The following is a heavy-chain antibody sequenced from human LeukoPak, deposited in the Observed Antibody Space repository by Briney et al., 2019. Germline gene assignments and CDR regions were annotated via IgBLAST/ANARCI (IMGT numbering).Heavy chain of an antibody. CDR3: ASHKQYYYYYYMDV. CDR2: ISWNSGRI. Sequence: GGSLRLSCAASGFTFSSYWMHWVRQAPGKGLEWVSGISWNSGRIGYADSVKGRFTISRDNAKNSLYLQMNSLRAEDTAVYYCASHKQYYYYYYMDVWGKGTTVTISS. J-gene: IGHJ6*03. V-gene: IGHV3-74*01. CDR1: GFTFSSYW.